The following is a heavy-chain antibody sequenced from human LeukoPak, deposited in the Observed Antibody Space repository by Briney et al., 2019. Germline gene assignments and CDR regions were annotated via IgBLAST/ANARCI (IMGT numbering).Heavy chain of an antibody. D-gene: IGHD3-10*01. Sequence: ASVKVSCKASGYTFTSYYMHWVRQAPGQGLEWMGWISGYNGNTNYAQKLQGRVTMTTDTSTSTAYMELRSLRSDDTAVYYCARLSVRGTVNDYWGQGTLVTVSS. CDR1: GYTFTSYY. CDR2: ISGYNGNT. J-gene: IGHJ4*02. V-gene: IGHV1-18*04. CDR3: ARLSVRGTVNDY.